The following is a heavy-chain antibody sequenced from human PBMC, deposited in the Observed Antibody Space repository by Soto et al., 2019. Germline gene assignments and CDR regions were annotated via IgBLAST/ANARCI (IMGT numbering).Heavy chain of an antibody. Sequence: QVQLVESGGGVVQPGRSLRLSCAASGFTFSSYGMHWVRQAPGKGLEWVAVISDDGSNKYYADSVKGRFTISRDNSKNALYLQMNSLRAEDTAVYYCANKITMRAADNYWGQGALVTVSS. V-gene: IGHV3-30*18. CDR1: GFTFSSYG. CDR3: ANKITMRAADNY. CDR2: ISDDGSNK. D-gene: IGHD3-22*01. J-gene: IGHJ4*02.